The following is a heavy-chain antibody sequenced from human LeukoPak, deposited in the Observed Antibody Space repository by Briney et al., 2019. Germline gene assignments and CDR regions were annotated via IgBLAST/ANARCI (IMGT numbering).Heavy chain of an antibody. CDR3: ARELRYDNSDSGAF. CDR2: IYTSGST. Sequence: SETLSLTCTVSGGSISSGSYYWSWIRQPAGKGLEWIGRIYTSGSTNYNPSLKSRVTISVDTSKNQFSLKLSSVTAADTAVYYCARELRYDNSDSGAFWGQGTVVTVSS. V-gene: IGHV4-61*02. CDR1: GGSISSGSYY. J-gene: IGHJ3*01. D-gene: IGHD3-22*01.